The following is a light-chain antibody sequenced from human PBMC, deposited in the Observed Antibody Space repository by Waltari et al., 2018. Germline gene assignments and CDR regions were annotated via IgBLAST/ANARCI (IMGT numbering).Light chain of an antibody. CDR2: QDS. CDR3: QAWDSSTVV. J-gene: IGLJ2*01. Sequence: SYELTQPPSVSVSPGQTASITCPGDKLGEKYAFWYQQKPGQSTVLVIYQDSKRPSGIPERFSGSNSGNTATLTISGTQAMDEADYYCQAWDSSTVVFGGGTKLTVL. V-gene: IGLV3-1*01. CDR1: KLGEKY.